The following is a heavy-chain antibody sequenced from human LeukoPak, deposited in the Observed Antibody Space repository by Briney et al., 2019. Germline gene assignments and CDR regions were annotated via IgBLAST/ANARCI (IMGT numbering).Heavy chain of an antibody. CDR1: GGSFSGYY. Sequence: SETLSLTCAVYGGSFSGYYWSWIRQPPGKGLEWIGEINHSGSTNYNPSLKSRVTISVDTSKNQFSLKLSSVTAADTAVYYCARGLAAAVLWTYFDYWGQGTLVTVSS. J-gene: IGHJ4*02. CDR3: ARGLAAAVLWTYFDY. V-gene: IGHV4-34*01. D-gene: IGHD6-13*01. CDR2: INHSGST.